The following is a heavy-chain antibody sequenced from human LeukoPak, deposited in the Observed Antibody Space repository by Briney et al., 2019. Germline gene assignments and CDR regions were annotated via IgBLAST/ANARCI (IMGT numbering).Heavy chain of an antibody. CDR3: ARVDRDAEEDFDY. D-gene: IGHD5-24*01. Sequence: SVKVSCKASGGTFSTNAISWVRQAPGQGLEWMGRIIPILDVANYAQKFQGRVTIAADESTSTAYLELSTLRSEDTAVYYCARVDRDAEEDFDYWGQGTLVSVSS. CDR1: GGTFSTNA. V-gene: IGHV1-69*04. J-gene: IGHJ4*02. CDR2: IIPILDVA.